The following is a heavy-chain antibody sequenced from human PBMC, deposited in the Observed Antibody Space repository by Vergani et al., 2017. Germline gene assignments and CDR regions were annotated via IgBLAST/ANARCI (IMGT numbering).Heavy chain of an antibody. V-gene: IGHV3-23*01. D-gene: IGHD4-11*01. CDR1: GFTFSSYA. CDR3: AKYSNYGLGKVYYYYYYMDV. Sequence: EVQLLESGGGLVQPGGSLRLSCAASGFTFSSYAMSWVRQAPGKGLEWVSAISGSGGSTYYADSVKGRFTISRDNSKNTLYLQMNILRAEDTAVYYCAKYSNYGLGKVYYYYYYMDVWGKGTTVTVSS. J-gene: IGHJ6*03. CDR2: ISGSGGST.